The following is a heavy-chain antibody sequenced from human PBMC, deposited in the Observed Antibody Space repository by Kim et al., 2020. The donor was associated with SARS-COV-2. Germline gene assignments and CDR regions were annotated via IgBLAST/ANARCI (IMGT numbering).Heavy chain of an antibody. CDR3: VRSLFMVRGWRDFDF. CDR1: GYIFTNYG. V-gene: IGHV1-18*04. J-gene: IGHJ4*02. Sequence: ASVKVSCKASGYIFTNYGITWVRQAPGQGLQWMGWITENNNDTSHMQNLQGRVTMITDTSTSTAYLELRSLRSDDTAIYYCVRSLFMVRGWRDFDFWGQGTLVTVSS. CDR2: ITENNNDT. D-gene: IGHD3-10*01.